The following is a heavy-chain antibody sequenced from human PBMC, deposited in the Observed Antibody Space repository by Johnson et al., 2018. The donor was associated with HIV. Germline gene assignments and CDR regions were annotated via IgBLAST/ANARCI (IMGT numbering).Heavy chain of an antibody. J-gene: IGHJ3*02. CDR2: ISSSGSTI. CDR3: ATRDPTHRPGVFDI. Sequence: QVQLVESGGGLVKPGGSLRLSCAASGFTFSDYYMSWIRQAPGKGLEWISYISSSGSTIYYADSVKGRFTISRDNAKNSLYLQMHSLRAEDTAVYYCATRDPTHRPGVFDIWGQGTMVTISS. D-gene: IGHD1-14*01. CDR1: GFTFSDYY. V-gene: IGHV3-11*04.